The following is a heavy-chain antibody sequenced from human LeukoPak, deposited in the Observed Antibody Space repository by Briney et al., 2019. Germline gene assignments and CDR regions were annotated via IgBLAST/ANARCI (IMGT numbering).Heavy chain of an antibody. CDR3: ARDMGLLKWVYYFDY. CDR2: INAGDGNT. J-gene: IGHJ4*02. V-gene: IGHV1-3*01. D-gene: IGHD2-21*01. Sequence: ASVKVSCKASGYTFTSYAMHWVRQAPGQRLEWMGWINAGDGNTKYSQKFQGRVTITRDTSASTAYMELSSLRSEDTAVYYCARDMGLLKWVYYFDYWGQGTLVTVSS. CDR1: GYTFTSYA.